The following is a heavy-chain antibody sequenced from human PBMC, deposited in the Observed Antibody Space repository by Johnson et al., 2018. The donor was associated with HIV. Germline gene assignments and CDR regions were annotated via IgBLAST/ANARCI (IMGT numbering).Heavy chain of an antibody. CDR1: GFTLSSYV. V-gene: IGHV3-30*04. Sequence: QVQLVESGGGVVQPGRSLRLSCAVSGFTLSSYVMHWVRQATGKGLEWVAVISYDGRNKYYADSVKVRFTISRDNSKNTLYLQMNSLRAEDTAVYYCAKWTRYGDNYVHAFVIWGQGTVVTVSS. CDR3: AKWTRYGDNYVHAFVI. D-gene: IGHD5-24*01. J-gene: IGHJ3*02. CDR2: ISYDGRNK.